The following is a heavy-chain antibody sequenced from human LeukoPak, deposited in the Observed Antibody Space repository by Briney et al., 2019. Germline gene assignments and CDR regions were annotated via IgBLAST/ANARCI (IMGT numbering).Heavy chain of an antibody. CDR1: GFTFSSYA. CDR2: ISYDGSNK. CDR3: AKDAQRGYSYGWYFDY. D-gene: IGHD5-18*01. V-gene: IGHV3-30-3*01. J-gene: IGHJ4*02. Sequence: GRSLRLSCAAFGFTFSSYAMHWVRQAPGKGLEWVAVISYDGSNKYYADSVKGRFTISRDNSKNTLYLQMNSLRAEDTAVYYCAKDAQRGYSYGWYFDYWGQGTLVTVSS.